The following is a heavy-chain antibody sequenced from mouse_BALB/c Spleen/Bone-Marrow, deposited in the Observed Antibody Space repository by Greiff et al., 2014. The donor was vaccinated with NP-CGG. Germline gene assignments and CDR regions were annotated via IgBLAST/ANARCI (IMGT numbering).Heavy chain of an antibody. CDR2: ISPRNGDI. J-gene: IGHJ4*01. Sequence: VQLVESDAELVKPGASVKISCKASGYTFTDHAIHWVKQKPEQGLEWIGYISPRNGDIKYNEKFKGKATLTADKSSSTAYMQLNSLTSEDSAVYFCKRSDGNYYAMDYWGQGTSVTVSS. CDR1: GYTFTDHA. D-gene: IGHD2-1*01. V-gene: IGHV1S53*02. CDR3: KRSDGNYYAMDY.